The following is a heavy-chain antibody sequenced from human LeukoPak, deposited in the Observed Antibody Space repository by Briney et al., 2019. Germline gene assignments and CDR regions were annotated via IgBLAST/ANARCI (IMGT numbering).Heavy chain of an antibody. CDR1: GYTFTSYD. CDR3: AREWRGVDAFDI. J-gene: IGHJ3*02. CDR2: MNPNSGNT. D-gene: IGHD3-10*01. Sequence: ASVKVSCKASGYTFTSYDINWVRQATGQGLEWMGWMNPNSGNTGYAQKFQGRVTMTRNTSISTAYMELSSLRSEDTAVYYCAREWRGVDAFDIWGQGTMVTVSS. V-gene: IGHV1-8*01.